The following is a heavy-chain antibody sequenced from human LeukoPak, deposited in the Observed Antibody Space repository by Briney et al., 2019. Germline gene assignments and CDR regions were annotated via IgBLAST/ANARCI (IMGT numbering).Heavy chain of an antibody. Sequence: AADKVSCMTSGDTPTSYYIHCVRQTLGQGLEWMGIINLSVGSTSSAQKFQGRVTMTRDTPTSTGYMELSSLRSDDTAIYYCARAARTGGLDYGGQGPLVTVSS. J-gene: IGHJ4*02. CDR1: GDTPTSYY. V-gene: IGHV1-46*01. CDR2: INLSVGST. D-gene: IGHD1-14*01. CDR3: ARAARTGGLDY.